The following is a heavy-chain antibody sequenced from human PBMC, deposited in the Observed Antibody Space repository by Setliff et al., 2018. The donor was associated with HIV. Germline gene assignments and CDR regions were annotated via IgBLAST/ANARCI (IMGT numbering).Heavy chain of an antibody. CDR1: GDTFNNYG. J-gene: IGHJ4*02. D-gene: IGHD3-3*01. Sequence: GASVKVSCKVSGDTFNNYGLNWVRQAPGQGLEWVGSLIPALGEPHYAQSVQGRAAITADDSTHTAYLELVNLRSDDTATFYCGRGTLYGVSDYWGPGTLVTVSS. CDR3: GRGTLYGVSDY. CDR2: LIPALGEP. V-gene: IGHV1-69*11.